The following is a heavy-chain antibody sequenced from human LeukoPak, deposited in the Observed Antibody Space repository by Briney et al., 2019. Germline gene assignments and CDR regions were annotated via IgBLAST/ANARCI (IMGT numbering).Heavy chain of an antibody. J-gene: IGHJ5*02. V-gene: IGHV3-7*01. D-gene: IGHD5-12*01. Sequence: PGGSLRLSCAASGFTFSSYWMSWVRQAPGKGLEWVANIKQDGSEKYYVDSVKGRFTISRDNAKNSLYLQMNSLRAEDTAVYYCARDKGKGIVATTNWFDPWGQGTLVTVSS. CDR1: GFTFSSYW. CDR2: IKQDGSEK. CDR3: ARDKGKGIVATTNWFDP.